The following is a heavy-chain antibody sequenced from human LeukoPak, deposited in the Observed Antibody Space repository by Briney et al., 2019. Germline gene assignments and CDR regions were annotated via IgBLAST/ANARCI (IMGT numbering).Heavy chain of an antibody. CDR1: GFTVSTNY. Sequence: GGSLRLSCAASGFTVSTNYMNWVRQAPGKGLEWVSVVYMGGTTYYADSMKGRFTISRDSTKNTIYLQMNNLRAEDTAVYYCERGLLRDGYTYTYSFDYWGQGALVTVSS. CDR3: ERGLLRDGYTYTYSFDY. CDR2: VYMGGTT. V-gene: IGHV3-66*01. D-gene: IGHD5-18*01. J-gene: IGHJ4*02.